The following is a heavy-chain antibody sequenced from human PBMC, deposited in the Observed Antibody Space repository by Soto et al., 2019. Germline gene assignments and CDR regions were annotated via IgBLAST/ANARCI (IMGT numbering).Heavy chain of an antibody. CDR2: ISSSSSTI. J-gene: IGHJ6*03. CDR1: GFTFSSYS. CDR3: ARDRLYGSGPLIYYYYMDV. D-gene: IGHD3-10*01. Sequence: GGSLRLSCAASGFTFSSYSMNWVRQAPGKGLEWVSYISSSSSTIYYADSVKGRFTISRDNAKNSLYLQMNSLRAEDTAVYYCARDRLYGSGPLIYYYYMDVWGKGTTVTVSS. V-gene: IGHV3-48*01.